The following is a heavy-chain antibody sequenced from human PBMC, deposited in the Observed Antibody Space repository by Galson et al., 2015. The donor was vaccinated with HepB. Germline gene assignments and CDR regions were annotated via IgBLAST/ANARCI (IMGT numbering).Heavy chain of an antibody. Sequence: SLRLSCAASGFTFSSYAMHWVRQAPGKGLEYVSAISSNGGSTYYANSVKGRFTISRDNSKNTLYLQMGSLRAEDMAVYYCARFDPPGAHDAFDICGQGTMV. J-gene: IGHJ3*02. V-gene: IGHV3-64*01. CDR1: GFTFSSYA. CDR2: ISSNGGST. D-gene: IGHD3-9*01. CDR3: ARFDPPGAHDAFDI.